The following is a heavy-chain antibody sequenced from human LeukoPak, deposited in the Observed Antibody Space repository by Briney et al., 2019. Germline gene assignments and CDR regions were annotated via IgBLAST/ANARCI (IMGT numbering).Heavy chain of an antibody. CDR1: GDTLIDYY. CDR2: LNPNSGGT. CDR3: ATGDQYSSSWYY. V-gene: IGHV1-2*02. D-gene: IGHD6-13*01. Sequence: ASVKVSCKASGDTLIDYYIHWVRQAPGQGPEWMGWLNPNSGGTNYAQKFQGRVTMTRDTSISTAYMELSRLRSDDTAVYYCATGDQYSSSWYYWGQGTLVTVSS. J-gene: IGHJ4*02.